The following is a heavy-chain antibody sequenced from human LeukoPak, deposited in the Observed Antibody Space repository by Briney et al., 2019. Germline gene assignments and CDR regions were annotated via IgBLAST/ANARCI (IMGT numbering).Heavy chain of an antibody. Sequence: GGSLRLSCAASGFTFSNAWMSWVRQAPGKGLEWVSTISGSGDSTYYADSVKGRFTISRDNSKNTLYLQMNSLRVEDTAVFYCAKDQVIVAAAGVDAFDIWGQGTMVTVSS. CDR2: ISGSGDST. J-gene: IGHJ3*02. CDR1: GFTFSNAW. D-gene: IGHD6-13*01. CDR3: AKDQVIVAAAGVDAFDI. V-gene: IGHV3-23*01.